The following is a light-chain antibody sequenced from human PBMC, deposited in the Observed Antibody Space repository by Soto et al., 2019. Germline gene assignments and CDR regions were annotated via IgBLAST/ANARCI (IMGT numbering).Light chain of an antibody. CDR2: GVS. V-gene: IGKV3-20*01. CDR1: QPVRSNF. Sequence: SQPVRSNFLAWYQQKPGQAPRLLIYGVSSRASGIPDRFFGSGPGTDFTLTINRLEPEDFAVYYCQQYANSPITFGQGTRLVI. CDR3: QQYANSPIT. J-gene: IGKJ5*01.